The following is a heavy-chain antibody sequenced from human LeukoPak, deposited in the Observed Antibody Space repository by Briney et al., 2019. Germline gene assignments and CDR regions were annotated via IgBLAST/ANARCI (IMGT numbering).Heavy chain of an antibody. D-gene: IGHD3-10*01. V-gene: IGHV3-20*04. CDR2: INWNGGST. Sequence: GGSLRLSCAASGFTFDDYGMSWVRQAPGKGLEWVSGINWNGGSTGYADFVKGRFTISRDNAKNSLYLQMNSLRAEDTALYYCARGGWLRFGELLLDYWGQGTLVTVSS. CDR1: GFTFDDYG. CDR3: ARGGWLRFGELLLDY. J-gene: IGHJ4*02.